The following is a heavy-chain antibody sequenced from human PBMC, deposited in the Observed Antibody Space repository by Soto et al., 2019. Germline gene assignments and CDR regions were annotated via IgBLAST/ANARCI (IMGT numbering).Heavy chain of an antibody. CDR1: GYTFTSYD. D-gene: IGHD2-15*01. V-gene: IGHV1-8*01. J-gene: IGHJ6*02. Sequence: GSVKVSCKASGYTFTSYDINWVRQATGQGLEWMGWMNTNSGNTGYAQKFQGRVTMTRNTSISTAYMELSSLRSEDTAVYYCARFNALGYCSGGSCYYYDYAMDVWGQGTTVTVSS. CDR2: MNTNSGNT. CDR3: ARFNALGYCSGGSCYYYDYAMDV.